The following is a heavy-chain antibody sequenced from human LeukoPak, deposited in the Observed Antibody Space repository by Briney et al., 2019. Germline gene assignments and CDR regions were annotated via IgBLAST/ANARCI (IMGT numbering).Heavy chain of an antibody. CDR2: IKHSGST. V-gene: IGHV4-34*01. Sequence: SETLSLTCAVYSGSFSGYYWSWIRQPPGKGLEWIGEIKHSGSTNYNPSLKSRVTMSVDRSKNQFSLNLSSVTAADTAVYYCAKPDTETDIVVVVAAPPPFDYWGQGTLVTVSS. CDR1: SGSFSGYY. D-gene: IGHD2-15*01. J-gene: IGHJ4*02. CDR3: AKPDTETDIVVVVAAPPPFDY.